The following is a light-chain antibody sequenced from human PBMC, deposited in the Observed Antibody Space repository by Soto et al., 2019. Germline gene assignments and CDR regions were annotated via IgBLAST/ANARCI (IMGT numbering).Light chain of an antibody. CDR2: DAS. J-gene: IGKJ1*01. CDR3: QQRSSWPRT. CDR1: QRVSSY. V-gene: IGKV3-11*01. Sequence: EIVLTQSPATLSLSPGERATLSCRASQRVSSYLAWYQQKPGQVPRLVIYDASNRATGIPGRFSGSGSGTDFTLTISRLEPEDFGVYYCQQRSSWPRTFGQGTKVEIK.